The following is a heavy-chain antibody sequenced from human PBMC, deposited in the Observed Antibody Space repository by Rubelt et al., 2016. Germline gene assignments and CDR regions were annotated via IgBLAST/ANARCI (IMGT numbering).Heavy chain of an antibody. Sequence: QITLKEPGPTLVKPTQTLTLTCTFSGFSLSTRGVGVGWIRQPPGKALEWLALIYWDDDKRYSPSLKSRVTITNDTSKNHVVLTMTNMDPEDTATYYCAHSIGSDYGDYGMDVWGQGTTVTVSS. D-gene: IGHD4-17*01. CDR3: AHSIGSDYGDYGMDV. CDR1: GFSLSTRGVG. CDR2: IYWDDDK. V-gene: IGHV2-5*02. J-gene: IGHJ6*02.